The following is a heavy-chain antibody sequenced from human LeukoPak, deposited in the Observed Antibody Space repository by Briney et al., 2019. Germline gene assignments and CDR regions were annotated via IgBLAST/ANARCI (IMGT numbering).Heavy chain of an antibody. CDR3: ARTYYGSGSYLY. J-gene: IGHJ4*02. D-gene: IGHD3-10*01. V-gene: IGHV1-2*02. Sequence: ASVKVSCKASGGTFSSYAISWVRQAPGQGLEWMGWINPNSGGTNYAQKFQGRVTMTRDTSISTAYMELSRLRSDDTAVYYCARTYYGSGSYLYWGQGTLVTVSS. CDR2: INPNSGGT. CDR1: GGTFSSYA.